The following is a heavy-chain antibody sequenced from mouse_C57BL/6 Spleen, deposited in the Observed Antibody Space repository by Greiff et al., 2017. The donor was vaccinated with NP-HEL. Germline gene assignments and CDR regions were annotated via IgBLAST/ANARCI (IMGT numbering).Heavy chain of an antibody. V-gene: IGHV1-50*01. CDR1: GYTFTSYW. CDR2: IDPSDSYT. CDR3: ARDSSDFFDY. Sequence: QVQLQQSGAELVKPGASVKLSCKASGYTFTSYWMQWVKQRPGQGLEWIGEIDPSDSYTNYNQKFKGKATLTVDTSSSTAYMQLSSLTSEDSAVYYCARDSSDFFDYWGQGTTLTVSS. J-gene: IGHJ2*01. D-gene: IGHD3-2*02.